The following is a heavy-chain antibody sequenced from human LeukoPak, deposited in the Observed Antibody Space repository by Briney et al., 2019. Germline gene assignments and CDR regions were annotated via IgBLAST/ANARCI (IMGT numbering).Heavy chain of an antibody. CDR3: ARHFQGRYYFDY. CDR1: GGSISSSSYY. J-gene: IGHJ4*02. CDR2: IYYSGST. Sequence: SETLSLTCTVSGGSISSSSYYWGWIRQPPGKGLEWIGSIYYSGSTYYNPSLKSRVTISVDTSKNQFSLKLSSVTAADTAVYYCARHFQGRYYFDYCVQVTLVTVSA. V-gene: IGHV4-39*01.